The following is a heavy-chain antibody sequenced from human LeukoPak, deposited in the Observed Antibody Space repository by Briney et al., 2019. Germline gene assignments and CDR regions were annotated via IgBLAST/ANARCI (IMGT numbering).Heavy chain of an antibody. CDR3: AINIVVVPAAGGYYMDV. CDR1: GYTFTGYH. J-gene: IGHJ6*03. D-gene: IGHD2-2*01. Sequence: SVKVSCKASGYTFTGYHMHWVRQAPGQGLEWTGGIIPIFGTANYAQKFQGRVTITADESTSTAYMELSSLRSEDTAVYYCAINIVVVPAAGGYYMDVWGKGTTVTISS. V-gene: IGHV1-69*13. CDR2: IIPIFGTA.